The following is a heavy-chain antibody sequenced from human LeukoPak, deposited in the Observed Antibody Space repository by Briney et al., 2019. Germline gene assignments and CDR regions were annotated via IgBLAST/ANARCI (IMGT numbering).Heavy chain of an antibody. CDR2: IYHSGST. J-gene: IGHJ4*02. CDR3: ARAAREMATTPDFDY. D-gene: IGHD5-24*01. CDR1: GGSISTYY. Sequence: PSETLSLTCTVSGGSISTYYWNWIRQPPGKGLEWIGYIYHSGSTNYNPSLKSRVTISVDTSKNQFSLKLSSVTAADTAVYYCARAAREMATTPDFDYWGQGTLVTVSS. V-gene: IGHV4-59*01.